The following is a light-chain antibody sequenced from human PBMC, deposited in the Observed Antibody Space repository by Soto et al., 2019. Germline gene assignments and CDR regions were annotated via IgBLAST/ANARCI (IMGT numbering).Light chain of an antibody. J-gene: IGKJ4*01. CDR2: TAS. CDR1: QDVSNW. Sequence: DIQMTQSPSSVSASVGDRVTITCRASQDVSNWLAWYQQKPGKAPKLLVYTASSLKSGVPSRFSGSGSGTDFTLTISSLHPEDFATYYCQQTNSFPLTFGGGTKVEIK. CDR3: QQTNSFPLT. V-gene: IGKV1-12*01.